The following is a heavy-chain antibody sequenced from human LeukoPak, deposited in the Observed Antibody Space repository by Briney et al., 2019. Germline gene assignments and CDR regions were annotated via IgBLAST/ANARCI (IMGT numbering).Heavy chain of an antibody. V-gene: IGHV1-2*06. J-gene: IGHJ6*02. CDR1: GYTFTDYY. CDR3: ACLYQWQVSYYSHGMDV. D-gene: IGHD6-19*01. Sequence: ASVKVSSKASGYTFTDYYMHWERQAPGQGLEWVGRINPNTGGTNYAQRFQGRVTLTRDTSITTAYMELSSLRSDDTAIYYCACLYQWQVSYYSHGMDVWGQGTTVTVSS. CDR2: INPNTGGT.